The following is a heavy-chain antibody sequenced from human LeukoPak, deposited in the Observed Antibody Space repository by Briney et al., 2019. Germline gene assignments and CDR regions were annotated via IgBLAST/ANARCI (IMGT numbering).Heavy chain of an antibody. Sequence: GGSLRLSCAASGLTFSSYAMSWVRKAPGKGLEWASAISGSGGSTYYADSVKGRFTISRDNSKNTLYLQMNSLRAEDTAVYYCAKDHYDYVWGSYLTNWFDPWGQGTLVTVSS. D-gene: IGHD3-16*02. CDR1: GLTFSSYA. V-gene: IGHV3-23*01. CDR3: AKDHYDYVWGSYLTNWFDP. CDR2: ISGSGGST. J-gene: IGHJ5*02.